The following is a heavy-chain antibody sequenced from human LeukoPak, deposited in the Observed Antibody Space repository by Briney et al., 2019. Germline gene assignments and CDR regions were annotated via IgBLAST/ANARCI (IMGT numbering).Heavy chain of an antibody. J-gene: IGHJ5*02. CDR2: IYYSGST. V-gene: IGHV4-59*01. CDR1: GGSFSGYY. Sequence: PSETLSLTCAVYGGSFSGYYWSWIRQPPGKGLEWIGYIYYSGSTNYNPSLKSRVTISVDTSKNQFSLKLSSVTAADTAVYYCARAGIAGTPTNWFDPWGQGTLVTVSS. CDR3: ARAGIAGTPTNWFDP. D-gene: IGHD6-13*01.